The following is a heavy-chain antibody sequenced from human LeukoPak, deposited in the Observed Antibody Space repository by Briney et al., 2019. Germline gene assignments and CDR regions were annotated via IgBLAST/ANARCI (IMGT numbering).Heavy chain of an antibody. CDR3: ATGLPHAYED. CDR2: IKSDASNT. CDR1: GLTLQHYW. D-gene: IGHD3-22*01. V-gene: IGHV3-74*01. J-gene: IGHJ3*01. Sequence: GGSLRLSCAASGLTLQHYWMHWVRQVPGKVLVWVSHIKSDASNTIYADSVKGRFTISRDNAKNTIYLQMNSLRSEDTAVYYCATGLPHAYEDWGQGTMLTVSS.